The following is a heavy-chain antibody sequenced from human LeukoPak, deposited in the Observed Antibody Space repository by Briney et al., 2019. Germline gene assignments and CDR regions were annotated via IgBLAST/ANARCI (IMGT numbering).Heavy chain of an antibody. CDR1: GFTFSNYA. J-gene: IGHJ5*02. CDR2: ISGIGVST. V-gene: IGHV3-23*01. CDR3: ARSSSSWSRFDP. D-gene: IGHD6-13*01. Sequence: GGSLRLSCAASGFTFSNYAMSWVRQAPGKGLEWVSTISGIGVSTYYAGSVKGRATISRDNSKNTLFLQMNSLRAEDTAVYYCARSSSSWSRFDPWGQGTLVTVSS.